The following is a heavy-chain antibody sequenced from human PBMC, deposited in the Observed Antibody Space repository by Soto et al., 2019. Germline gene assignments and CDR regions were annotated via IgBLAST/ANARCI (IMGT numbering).Heavy chain of an antibody. D-gene: IGHD4-17*01. CDR3: ARVGLSGTVATLAWFDP. J-gene: IGHJ5*02. CDR1: GGTFSSYA. V-gene: IGHV1-69*06. Sequence: QVQLVQSGAEVKKPGSSVKVSCKASGGTFSSYAISWVRQAPGQGLEWMGGIIPIFGTANYAQKFQGRVTITADKSTSTAYMELSSLRSEDTAVYYCARVGLSGTVATLAWFDPWGQGTLVTVSS. CDR2: IIPIFGTA.